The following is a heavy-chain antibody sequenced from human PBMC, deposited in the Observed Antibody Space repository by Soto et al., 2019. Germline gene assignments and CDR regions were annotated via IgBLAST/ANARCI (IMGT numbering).Heavy chain of an antibody. CDR2: VYPSDSDV. CDR1: GYRFSSSW. D-gene: IGHD2-15*01. Sequence: PVEALKISCQGTGYRFSSSWIGWVRQKPGKGLEWLGNVYPSDSDVRYSPAFEGQVTISADNSINTAYLQLLNLKASHTAIYYCTKGANSSFDSWGQGTRVTVSS. J-gene: IGHJ4*02. CDR3: TKGANSSFDS. V-gene: IGHV5-51*01.